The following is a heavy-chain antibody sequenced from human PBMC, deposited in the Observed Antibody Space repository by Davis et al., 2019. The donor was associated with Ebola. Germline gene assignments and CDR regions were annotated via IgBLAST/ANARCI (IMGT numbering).Heavy chain of an antibody. D-gene: IGHD3-3*01. CDR1: GGSISSYY. Sequence: SETLSLTCTVSGGSISSYYWSWIRQPPGKGLEWIGYIYYSGSTNYNPSLKSRVTISVDTSKNQFSLKLSSVTAADTAVYYCARVGDFWSGYYTRYYYYGMDVWGQGTTVTVSS. V-gene: IGHV4-59*01. CDR3: ARVGDFWSGYYTRYYYYGMDV. J-gene: IGHJ6*02. CDR2: IYYSGST.